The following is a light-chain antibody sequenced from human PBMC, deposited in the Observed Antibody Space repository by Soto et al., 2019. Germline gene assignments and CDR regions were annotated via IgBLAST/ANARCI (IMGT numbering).Light chain of an antibody. CDR3: QQYGDSPPT. V-gene: IGKV3-20*01. CDR1: QSVSSNS. CDR2: GTS. Sequence: EIVLTQSPGTLSLSPGESATLSCRASQSVSSNSLAWYRRNPGQPPSLLIYGTSTRATDIPRRFSGSGSGTYFSLTVTRLEPEDFAVYFCQQYGDSPPTFGQGTKVEVK. J-gene: IGKJ1*01.